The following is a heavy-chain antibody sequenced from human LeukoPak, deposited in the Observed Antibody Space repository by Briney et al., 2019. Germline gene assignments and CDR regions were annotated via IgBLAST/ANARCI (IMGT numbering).Heavy chain of an antibody. CDR3: ARLYCSGGNCYLFDY. CDR2: IYSGGTT. V-gene: IGHV3-53*01. Sequence: GGSLRLSCAASGFTVSTNYMSWVRQAPGKGLEWVSVIYSGGTTYYADSVKGRFIISRDHSKNTLYLQMNSLRAEDTAVYYCARLYCSGGNCYLFDYWGQGTLVTVSS. D-gene: IGHD2-15*01. J-gene: IGHJ4*02. CDR1: GFTVSTNY.